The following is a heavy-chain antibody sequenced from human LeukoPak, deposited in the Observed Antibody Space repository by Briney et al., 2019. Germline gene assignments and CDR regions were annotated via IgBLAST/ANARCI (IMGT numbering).Heavy chain of an antibody. V-gene: IGHV3-23*01. CDR3: ANVLPYYYDSSGYYGYFQH. CDR1: GFTFSSYA. Sequence: GGSLRLSCAASGFTFSSYAMSWVRQAPGKGLEWVSAISGSGGSTYYADSVKGRFTISRDNSKNTLYLQMNSLRAEDTAVYYCANVLPYYYDSSGYYGYFQHWGQGTLVTVSS. D-gene: IGHD3-22*01. CDR2: ISGSGGST. J-gene: IGHJ1*01.